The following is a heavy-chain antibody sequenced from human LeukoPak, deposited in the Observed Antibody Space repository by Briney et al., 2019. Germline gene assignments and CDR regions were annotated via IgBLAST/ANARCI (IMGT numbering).Heavy chain of an antibody. CDR1: GFTFSSYS. Sequence: KPGGSLRLSRAASGFTFSSYSMNWVRQAPGKGLEWVSSISSSGSYIYYADSVKGRFTISRDNAKNSLYLQMNSLRAEDTAVYYCARFGSSWYRYFDYWGQGTLVTVSS. CDR2: ISSSGSYI. D-gene: IGHD6-13*01. CDR3: ARFGSSWYRYFDY. V-gene: IGHV3-21*01. J-gene: IGHJ4*02.